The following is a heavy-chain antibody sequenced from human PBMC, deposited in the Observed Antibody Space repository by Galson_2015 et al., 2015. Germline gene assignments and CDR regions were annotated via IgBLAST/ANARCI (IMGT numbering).Heavy chain of an antibody. J-gene: IGHJ6*02. Sequence: SLRLSCAASGFIFSGYGMHWVRQAPGKGLEWVAVIWYDGSEKYYGDSVKGRFTISRDNSKNTLYPQMNGLRAEDTAVYYCARDKFKDIVVVPAAIHYGMDVWGQGTTVTVSS. CDR2: IWYDGSEK. CDR3: ARDKFKDIVVVPAAIHYGMDV. V-gene: IGHV3-33*01. CDR1: GFIFSGYG. D-gene: IGHD2-2*01.